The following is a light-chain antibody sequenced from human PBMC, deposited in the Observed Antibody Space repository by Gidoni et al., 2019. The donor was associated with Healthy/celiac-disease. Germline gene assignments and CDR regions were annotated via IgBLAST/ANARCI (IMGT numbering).Light chain of an antibody. CDR3: EAWDDTLNGRV. CDR2: NNH. Sequence: QSELTQSPSASGTPGQRVTISCSGRPSNIGKNTVNWYQQLPGAAPNLLIYNNHQRPSGVPDRFSASKSGTSASLAISGLQSADEADYYCEAWDDTLNGRVFGGGTKVTVL. V-gene: IGLV1-44*01. J-gene: IGLJ3*02. CDR1: PSNIGKNT.